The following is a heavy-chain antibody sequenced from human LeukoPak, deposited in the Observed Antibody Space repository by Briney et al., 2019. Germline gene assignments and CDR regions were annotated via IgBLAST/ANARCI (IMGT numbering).Heavy chain of an antibody. CDR1: GFTFSSYW. V-gene: IGHV3-74*01. J-gene: IGHJ6*04. CDR2: INSDGRST. CDR3: ARGGHYDILTGYYYYYGMDV. Sequence: GSLRLSCAASGFTFSSYWMHWVRQAPGKGLVWVSRINSDGRSTSYADSVKGRFTISRDNAKNTLYLQMNSLRAEDTAVYYCARGGHYDILTGYYYYYGMDVWGKGTTVTVSS. D-gene: IGHD3-9*01.